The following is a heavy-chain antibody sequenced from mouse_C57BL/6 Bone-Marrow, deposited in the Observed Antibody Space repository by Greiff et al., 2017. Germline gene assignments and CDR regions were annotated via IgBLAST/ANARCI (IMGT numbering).Heavy chain of an antibody. Sequence: QVQLQQSGAELARPGASVKMSCKASGYTFTSYTMHWVKQSPGQGLEWIGYINPSSGYPKYNQKFKDKATLTADKSSSTAYMQRSSLTSEDSAVYYCAIPILLLRLDYWGQGTTLTVSS. J-gene: IGHJ2*01. CDR2: INPSSGYP. D-gene: IGHD1-1*01. V-gene: IGHV1-4*01. CDR3: AIPILLLRLDY. CDR1: GYTFTSYT.